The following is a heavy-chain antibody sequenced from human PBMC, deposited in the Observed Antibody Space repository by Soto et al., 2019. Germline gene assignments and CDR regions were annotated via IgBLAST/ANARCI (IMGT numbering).Heavy chain of an antibody. D-gene: IGHD3-22*01. Sequence: SETLSLTCTVSGGSISSGDYYWSWIRQPPGKGLEWIGYIYYSGSTYYNPSLKSRVTISVDTSKNQFSLKLSSVTAADTAVYYCARKVVIANWFDPWGQGTLVTVSS. CDR1: GGSISSGDYY. CDR2: IYYSGST. J-gene: IGHJ5*02. V-gene: IGHV4-30-4*01. CDR3: ARKVVIANWFDP.